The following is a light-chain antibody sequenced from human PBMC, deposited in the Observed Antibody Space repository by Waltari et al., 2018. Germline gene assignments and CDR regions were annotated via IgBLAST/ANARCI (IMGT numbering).Light chain of an antibody. V-gene: IGLV1-44*01. CDR1: SSNLGRNN. J-gene: IGLJ3*02. CDR2: SNK. Sequence: QSVLTQPPSASGTPGQRVAISCSGTSSNLGRNNVKWYQQLPGTAPKLPTYSNKRRPSGVPDRCSGSKSGTSASLAISGLQSEDEADYSGAAWDDSLNGHWVFGGGTKVTVL. CDR3: AAWDDSLNGHWV.